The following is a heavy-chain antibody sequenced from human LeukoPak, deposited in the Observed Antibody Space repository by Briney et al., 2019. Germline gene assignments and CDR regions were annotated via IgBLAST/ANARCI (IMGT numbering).Heavy chain of an antibody. CDR3: ARAGFLLPIDY. CDR2: INPNSGGT. Sequence: ASVKVSCKASGYTFTGYYMHWVRQAPGQGLQWMGWINPNSGGTNYAQKFQGRVTMTRDTSVSTAYMELSRLRFDDTAVYYCARAGFLLPIDYWGQGTLVTVSS. V-gene: IGHV1-2*02. J-gene: IGHJ4*02. CDR1: GYTFTGYY. D-gene: IGHD1-26*01.